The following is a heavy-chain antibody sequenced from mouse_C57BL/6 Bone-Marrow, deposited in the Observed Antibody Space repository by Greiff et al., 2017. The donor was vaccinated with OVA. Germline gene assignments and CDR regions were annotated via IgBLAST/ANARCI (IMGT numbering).Heavy chain of an antibody. CDR2: SRNKANDYTT. Sequence: DVMLVESGGGLVQSGRSLRLSCATSGFTFSDFYMEWVRQAPGKGLEWIAASRNKANDYTTEYSASVKGRFIVSRDTSQSILYLQMNALRAEDTAVYYCARDVYYLYFDVWGTGTSVTVSS. CDR3: ARDVYYLYFDV. J-gene: IGHJ1*03. V-gene: IGHV7-1*01. CDR1: GFTFSDFY.